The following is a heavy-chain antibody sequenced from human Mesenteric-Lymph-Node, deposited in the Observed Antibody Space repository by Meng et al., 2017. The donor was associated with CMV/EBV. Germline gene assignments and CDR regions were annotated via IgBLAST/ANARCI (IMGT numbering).Heavy chain of an antibody. V-gene: IGHV3-53*01. D-gene: IGHD4-11*01. CDR2: IHAGGTT. CDR1: GFTVSTNY. J-gene: IGHJ3*02. CDR3: ATYDYNNLENAFDI. Sequence: GESLKISCAASGFTVSTNYMSWVRQAPGKGLEWVSMIHAGGTTYYADSVKGRFTISRDNSKNTLYLQMNSLSVDDTAVYYCATYDYNNLENAFDIWGQGTMVTVSS.